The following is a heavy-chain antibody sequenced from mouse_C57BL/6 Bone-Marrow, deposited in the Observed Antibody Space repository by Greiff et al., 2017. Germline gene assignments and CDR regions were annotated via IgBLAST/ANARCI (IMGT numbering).Heavy chain of an antibody. CDR1: GFTFSSSA. D-gene: IGHD1-1*01. J-gene: IGHJ1*03. V-gene: IGHV5-4*01. CDR3: ARDFTTVVDWYFDV. CDR2: ISDGGSYT. Sequence: VQLKESGGGLVKPGGSLKLSCAASGFTFSSSAMSWVRQTPEKRLEWVATISDGGSYTYYPDNVKGRFTISRDNAKNNLYLQMSHLKSEDTAMYYCARDFTTVVDWYFDVWGTGTTVTVSS.